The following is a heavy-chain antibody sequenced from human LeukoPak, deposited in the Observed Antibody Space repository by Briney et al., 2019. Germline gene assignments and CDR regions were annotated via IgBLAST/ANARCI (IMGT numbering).Heavy chain of an antibody. V-gene: IGHV3-11*04. CDR3: GKESGWQFD. CDR2: ISPSADNI. CDR1: GFTFSDRY. Sequence: GGSLRLSCVAAGFTFSDRYMSWIRQAPGKGMEWVAYISPSADNIHYADSVKGRFTISRDNARNSLFLQMNGLKAEDTAVYHCGKESGWQFDYGAREPWSPSRQ. J-gene: IGHJ4*02. D-gene: IGHD6-19*01.